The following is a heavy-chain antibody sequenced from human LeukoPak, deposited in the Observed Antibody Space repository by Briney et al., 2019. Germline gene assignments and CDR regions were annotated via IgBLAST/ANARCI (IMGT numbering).Heavy chain of an antibody. CDR2: IRYSGTT. Sequence: PSETLSLTCTVSGASISGHYWSWIRQPPGKGLEWIAYIRYSGTTNSRPSLKSRVTISVDTSKNQFSLYLRSVTAADTAVYYCARDLGSGWPYWYFDLWGRGTLVTVSS. D-gene: IGHD6-19*01. J-gene: IGHJ2*01. CDR1: GASISGHY. V-gene: IGHV4-59*11. CDR3: ARDLGSGWPYWYFDL.